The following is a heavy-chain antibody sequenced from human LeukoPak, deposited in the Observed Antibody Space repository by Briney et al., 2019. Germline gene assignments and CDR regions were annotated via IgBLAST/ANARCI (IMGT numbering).Heavy chain of an antibody. V-gene: IGHV1-46*01. CDR3: ARDRSFVPGIAAAGTMLTFYWFDP. D-gene: IGHD6-13*01. CDR2: INPSGGST. J-gene: IGHJ5*02. CDR1: GYTFTSYY. Sequence: ASVKVSCKASGYTFTSYYMHWVRQAPGQGLEWMGIINPSGGSTSYAQKFQGRVTMTRDTSTSTVYMELSSLRSEDTAVYYCARDRSFVPGIAAAGTMLTFYWFDPWGQGTLVTVSS.